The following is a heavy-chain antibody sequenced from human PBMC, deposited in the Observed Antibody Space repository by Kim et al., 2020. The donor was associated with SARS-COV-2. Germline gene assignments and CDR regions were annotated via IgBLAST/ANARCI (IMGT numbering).Heavy chain of an antibody. J-gene: IGHJ4*02. V-gene: IGHV4-39*01. CDR1: GGSISSSSYY. D-gene: IGHD1-26*01. Sequence: SETLSLTCTVSGGSISSSSYYWGWIRQPPGKGREWIGSIYYSGRTYYNPSLKSRVTISVDTSKNQFSLKLGSVTAADTAVYYCAILPSGCYYPYYFDYWGQGTLVTGSS. CDR3: AILPSGCYYPYYFDY. CDR2: IYYSGRT.